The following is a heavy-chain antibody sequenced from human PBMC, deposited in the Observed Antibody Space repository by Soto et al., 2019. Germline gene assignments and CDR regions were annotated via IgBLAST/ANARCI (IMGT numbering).Heavy chain of an antibody. CDR2: IYYSGST. CDR3: ARAQGSGFLVS. D-gene: IGHD3-10*01. J-gene: IGHJ4*02. CDR1: GGSISSGDYY. V-gene: IGHV4-30-4*01. Sequence: QVQLQESGPGLVKPSQTLSLTCTVSGGSISSGDYYWSWIRQPPGKGLEWIGYIYYSGSTYYNPSLMRRVTISVDTSKNQFSLKLSSVTAADTAVYYWARAQGSGFLVSWGQGTLVTVSS.